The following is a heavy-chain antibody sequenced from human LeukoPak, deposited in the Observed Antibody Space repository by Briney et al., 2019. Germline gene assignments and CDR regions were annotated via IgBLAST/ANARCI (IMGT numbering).Heavy chain of an antibody. V-gene: IGHV3-23*01. Sequence: GGSLRLSCAASGFIFDRYGVTWVRQAPGEGLKWVSSISDSGSRTYYADSVKGRFTVSRDNSKNTVYVQMNSLRAEDTAIYYCAKQESSGSYPYYFDCWGQGTLVTVSS. D-gene: IGHD3-22*01. J-gene: IGHJ4*02. CDR3: AKQESSGSYPYYFDC. CDR2: ISDSGSRT. CDR1: GFIFDRYG.